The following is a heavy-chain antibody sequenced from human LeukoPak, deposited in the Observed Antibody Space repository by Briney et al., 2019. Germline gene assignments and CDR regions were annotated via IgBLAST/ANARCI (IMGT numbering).Heavy chain of an antibody. J-gene: IGHJ4*02. CDR2: IYSGGST. D-gene: IGHD5-18*01. CDR1: GFTVSSNY. Sequence: GGSLRLSCAASGFTVSSNYMSWVRQAPGKGLEWVSVIYSGGSTYYADSVKGRFTISRDNSKNTLYLQMNSLRAEDTAVYYCARDPGGQWVGYSYGPIDYWGQGTLVTVSS. CDR3: ARDPGGQWVGYSYGPIDY. V-gene: IGHV3-53*01.